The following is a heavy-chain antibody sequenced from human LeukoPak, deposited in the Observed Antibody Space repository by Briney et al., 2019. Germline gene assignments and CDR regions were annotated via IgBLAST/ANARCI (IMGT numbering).Heavy chain of an antibody. D-gene: IGHD6-13*01. CDR2: SSGYSDNP. V-gene: IGHV1-18*01. J-gene: IGHJ6*02. Sequence: ASVKVSCKASGYTFTNFGLSWVRQATGHGLEWMGWSSGYSDNPNYAQKLQGRVTLTTDTSTSTAYMELRSLRYDDTAVYYCARDELAAAGNKYFYYGMDVWGQGTTVTVSS. CDR3: ARDELAAAGNKYFYYGMDV. CDR1: GYTFTNFG.